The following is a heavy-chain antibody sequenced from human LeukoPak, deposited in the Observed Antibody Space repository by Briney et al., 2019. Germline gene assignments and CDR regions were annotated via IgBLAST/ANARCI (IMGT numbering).Heavy chain of an antibody. CDR3: AKGSAGGRPYYFDY. CDR1: GFTFSSYV. V-gene: IGHV3-23*01. Sequence: PGGSLRLSCAASGFTFSSYVMSWVRQAPGKGLEWVSIISGSGDTTSYTDSVKGRFTISRDNSKNTLYLQMNSLRAEDTAVYYCAKGSAGGRPYYFDYWGQGTLVPVSS. CDR2: ISGSGDTT. J-gene: IGHJ4*02. D-gene: IGHD6-13*01.